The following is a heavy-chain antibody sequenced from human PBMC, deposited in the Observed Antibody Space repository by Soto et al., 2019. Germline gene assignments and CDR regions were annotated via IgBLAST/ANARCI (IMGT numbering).Heavy chain of an antibody. V-gene: IGHV1-3*01. CDR3: VVVPAAIN. CDR1: GYSFTSYA. J-gene: IGHJ4*02. CDR2: MHAGNGNT. D-gene: IGHD2-2*01. Sequence: QVQLVQSGAEVKKPGAPVKVSCKASGYSFTSYAMHWVRQAPGQRLEWMGWMHAGNGNTKYSQTFQGRVTITRDTSATTAYLELSSLRSEDTAVYYCVVVPAAINWGQGTLVTVSS.